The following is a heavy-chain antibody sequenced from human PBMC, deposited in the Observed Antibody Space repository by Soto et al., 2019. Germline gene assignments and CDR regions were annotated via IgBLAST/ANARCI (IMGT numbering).Heavy chain of an antibody. CDR2: IYYTGTT. CDR1: GGSMSSYY. CDR3: ARLGGYYQAFDQ. J-gene: IGHJ4*02. D-gene: IGHD2-21*02. V-gene: IGHV4-59*08. Sequence: SETLSLSCIVSGGSMSSYYWGWFRQPPGKGLEWIGYIYYTGTTTYHPSLKSRVTISIDTSRNQFSLKLNSVTAADTAVYYCARLGGYYQAFDQWGQGSLVTVS.